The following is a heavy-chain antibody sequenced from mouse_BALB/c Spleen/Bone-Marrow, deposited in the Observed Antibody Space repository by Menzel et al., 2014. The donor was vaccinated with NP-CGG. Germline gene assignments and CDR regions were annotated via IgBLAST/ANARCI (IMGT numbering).Heavy chain of an antibody. CDR1: GYAISSYW. J-gene: IGHJ2*01. CDR2: IYPGDGDT. CDR3: ARGRGWYLDY. Sequence: VHLVESGAELVRPGSSVKISCKASGYAISSYWMNWVKQRPGQGLEWIGQIYPGDGDTNYNGKFKGKATLTADKSSSTAYMQISSLTSEDSAVYLCARGRGWYLDYWGQGTTLTVSS. V-gene: IGHV1-80*01. D-gene: IGHD2-3*01.